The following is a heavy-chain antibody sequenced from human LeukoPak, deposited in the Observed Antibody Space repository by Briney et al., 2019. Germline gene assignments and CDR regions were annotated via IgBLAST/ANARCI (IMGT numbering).Heavy chain of an antibody. J-gene: IGHJ5*02. CDR2: MNPNSGNT. CDR3: AAGYSSSWIGKNWFAP. Sequence: ASVKVSCKASGYTFTSYDINWVRQATGQGLEWMGWMNPNSGNTGYAQKFQGRVTMTRNTSISTAYMELSSLRSEDAAVYYCAAGYSSSWIGKNWFAPWGQGTPVTVSS. CDR1: GYTFTSYD. D-gene: IGHD6-13*01. V-gene: IGHV1-8*01.